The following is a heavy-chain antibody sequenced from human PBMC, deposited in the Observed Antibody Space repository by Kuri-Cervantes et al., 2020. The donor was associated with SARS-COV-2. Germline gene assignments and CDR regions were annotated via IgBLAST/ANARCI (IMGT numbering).Heavy chain of an antibody. D-gene: IGHD3-10*01. CDR1: GYTLTDLP. CDR3: ATGVLTRLFGEEGKNDAFDI. Sequence: ASVKVSCKASGYTLTDLPMHWVRQAPGKGLEWMGGFDPGNGETIYAQKFQGRVTMTKATSTDTAHMEMSSLRSEDTAVYYCATGVLTRLFGEEGKNDAFDIWGQGTTVTVSS. J-gene: IGHJ3*02. CDR2: FDPGNGET. V-gene: IGHV1-24*01.